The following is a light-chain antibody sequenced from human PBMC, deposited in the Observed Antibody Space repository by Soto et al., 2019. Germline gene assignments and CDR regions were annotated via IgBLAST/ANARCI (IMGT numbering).Light chain of an antibody. J-gene: IGLJ2*01. V-gene: IGLV1-40*01. CDR2: GNT. Sequence: QPVLTQPPSVSGAPGQRVTISCTGSSSNIGAGYDVHWYQQLPGRATKLLIYGNTNRPSGVPDRFSGSKSGTSASLPITGLQAEDEADYYCLSFDSSLSVVFGGGTKLTVL. CDR1: SSNIGAGYD. CDR3: LSFDSSLSVV.